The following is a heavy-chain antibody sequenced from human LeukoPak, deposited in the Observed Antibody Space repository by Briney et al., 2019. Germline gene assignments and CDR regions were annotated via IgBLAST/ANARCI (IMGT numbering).Heavy chain of an antibody. CDR1: GFTLPTYR. D-gene: IGHD6-19*01. CDR3: ARDAGNSSGWNDFDY. CDR2: LSSSGSHV. J-gene: IGHJ4*02. V-gene: IGHV3-21*01. Sequence: GGPLRLSWAPSGFTLPTYRMNWVRQPPGKGLDWVSFLSSSGSHVYYADSVKGRFTISRDNAKNSLYLQMNGLRAEDTAVYYCARDAGNSSGWNDFDYWGQGTLVTVSS.